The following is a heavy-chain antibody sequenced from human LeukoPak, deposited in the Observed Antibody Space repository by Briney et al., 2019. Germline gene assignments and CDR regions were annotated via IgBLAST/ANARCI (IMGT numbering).Heavy chain of an antibody. CDR3: AKDSGGYTYIFDH. Sequence: GGSLRLSCAASGFTFSSYGIHWVRQAPGKGLEWVAVISYDGSNKYYADSVKGRFTISRDNSKNTLHLQMSSLRAEDTAVYCCAKDSGGYTYIFDHWGQGTLVTVSS. CDR1: GFTFSSYG. CDR2: ISYDGSNK. J-gene: IGHJ4*02. D-gene: IGHD5-18*01. V-gene: IGHV3-30*18.